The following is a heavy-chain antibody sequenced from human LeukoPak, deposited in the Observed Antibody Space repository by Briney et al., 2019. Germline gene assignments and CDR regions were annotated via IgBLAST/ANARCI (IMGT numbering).Heavy chain of an antibody. V-gene: IGHV3-48*01. Sequence: GGSLRLSCAASGFTFNTYTMNWVRQAPGKGLEWVSYISGSSGIIDYADSVRGRFTISRDNAKNSLYLQMNSLRAEDTALYYCARDGDSSGYYYFDYWGQGTLVTVSS. CDR2: ISGSSGII. J-gene: IGHJ4*02. D-gene: IGHD3-22*01. CDR1: GFTFNTYT. CDR3: ARDGDSSGYYYFDY.